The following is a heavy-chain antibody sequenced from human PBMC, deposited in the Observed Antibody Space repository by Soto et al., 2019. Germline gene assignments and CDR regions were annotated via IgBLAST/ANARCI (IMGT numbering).Heavy chain of an antibody. V-gene: IGHV3-53*01. CDR1: GFTFSSND. D-gene: IGHD3-16*01. Sequence: EVQLVESGGGLIQPGGSLRLSCEASGFTFSSNDMNWVRQAPGKGLEWVSLIWTSGSTAYADSVKGRFTISRDNSKGALYLHMSSLRAEDTVVYFCATRPLLRGAPWGQGTMVTVSS. CDR2: IWTSGST. J-gene: IGHJ3*01. CDR3: ATRPLLRGAP.